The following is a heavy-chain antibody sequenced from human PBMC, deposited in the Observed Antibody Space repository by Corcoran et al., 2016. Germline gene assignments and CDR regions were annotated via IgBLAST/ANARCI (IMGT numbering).Heavy chain of an antibody. V-gene: IGHV4-59*01. CDR2: IYYSGST. CDR1: GGSINTYY. Sequence: QVQLQESGPGLVKPSETLSLTCTVSGGSINTYYWTWIRQPPGKGLECIGYIYYSGSTNYNPSLKSRVTISVDTPKNQFSLKLNSVTAADPAVYYWARGGRGSSSPYYYYGMDVWGQGTTVTVSS. D-gene: IGHD6-6*01. CDR3: ARGGRGSSSPYYYYGMDV. J-gene: IGHJ6*02.